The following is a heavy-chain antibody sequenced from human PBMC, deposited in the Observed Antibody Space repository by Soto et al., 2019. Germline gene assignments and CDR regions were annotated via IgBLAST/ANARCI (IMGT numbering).Heavy chain of an antibody. Sequence: GGSLRLCCAASGFTFSSYWMSWVRQAPGKGLEWVANIKQDGSEKYYVDSVKGRFTISRDNAKNSLYLQMNSLRAEDTAVYYCASDPNLFMITFGGAFDYWGQGTLVTVSS. CDR3: ASDPNLFMITFGGAFDY. D-gene: IGHD3-16*01. V-gene: IGHV3-7*03. CDR2: IKQDGSEK. CDR1: GFTFSSYW. J-gene: IGHJ4*02.